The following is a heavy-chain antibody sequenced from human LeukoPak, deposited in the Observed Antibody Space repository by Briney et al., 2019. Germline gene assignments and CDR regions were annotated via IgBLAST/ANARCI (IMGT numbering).Heavy chain of an antibody. D-gene: IGHD3-22*01. J-gene: IGHJ3*02. CDR3: ARGAYYYDSSGYYYHDAFDI. CDR1: GGSFSGYN. Sequence: SETLSLTCAVYGGSFSGYNWSWIRQPPGKGLEWIGEINHSGSTNYNPSLKSRVTISVDTSKNQFSLKLSSVTAADTAVYYCARGAYYYDSSGYYYHDAFDIWGQGTMVTVSS. CDR2: INHSGST. V-gene: IGHV4-34*01.